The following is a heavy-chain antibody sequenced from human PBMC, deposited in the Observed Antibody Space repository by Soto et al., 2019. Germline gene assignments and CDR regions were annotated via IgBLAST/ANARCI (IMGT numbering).Heavy chain of an antibody. CDR3: ARSPSMVPFDY. J-gene: IGHJ4*02. V-gene: IGHV1-3*01. CDR2: INAGNGNT. Sequence: WASVKVSYKASGYTFTSYAMHWVRQAPGQRLEWMGWINAGNGNTKYSQKFQGRVTITRDTSASTAYMELSSLRSEDTAVFYCARSPSMVPFDYWGQGTLVTVSS. D-gene: IGHD3-10*01. CDR1: GYTFTSYA.